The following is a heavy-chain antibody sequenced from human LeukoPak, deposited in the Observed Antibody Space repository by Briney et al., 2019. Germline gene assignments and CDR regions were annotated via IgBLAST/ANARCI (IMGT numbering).Heavy chain of an antibody. J-gene: IGHJ4*02. CDR2: IYSGGST. D-gene: IGHD3-22*01. V-gene: IGHV3-66*01. CDR3: AKLNSYDSRGLDH. Sequence: GGSLRLSCAASGFTVSSNYMSWVRQAPGKGLEWVSVIYSGGSTYYADSVKGRFTISRDNSKNTLYLQMNSLRAEDTAVYYCAKLNSYDSRGLDHWGQGTLVTVSS. CDR1: GFTVSSNY.